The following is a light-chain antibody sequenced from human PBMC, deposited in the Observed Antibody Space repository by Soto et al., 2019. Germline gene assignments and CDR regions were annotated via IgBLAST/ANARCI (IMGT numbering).Light chain of an antibody. V-gene: IGKV3-15*01. CDR1: QSISSD. J-gene: IGKJ1*01. CDR3: HQYGNPPQT. CDR2: GAS. Sequence: EVVVTQSPATLSVSPGERATRSCRASQSISSDVAWYQQKPGQAPRLLIYGASTTAAGVPARVIGSGSGTEFTLTISSLEPADFAVYYCHQYGNPPQTIGHGRKV.